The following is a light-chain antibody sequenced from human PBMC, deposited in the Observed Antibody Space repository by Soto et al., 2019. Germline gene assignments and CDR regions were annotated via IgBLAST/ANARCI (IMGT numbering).Light chain of an antibody. Sequence: QSALTQSPSASGSPGQSVTISCTGTSSDIGGYNSVSWYQQHPGKAPKVMIYDVSKRPSGVPDRFSGSKSGNTASLTVSALQAEDEADYYCSSYTPTGALVFGSGTKLTVL. CDR2: DVS. V-gene: IGLV2-8*01. CDR3: SSYTPTGALV. CDR1: SSDIGGYNS. J-gene: IGLJ6*01.